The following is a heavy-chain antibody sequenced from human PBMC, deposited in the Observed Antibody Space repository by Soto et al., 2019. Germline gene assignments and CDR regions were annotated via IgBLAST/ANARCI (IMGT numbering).Heavy chain of an antibody. V-gene: IGHV3-74*03. J-gene: IGHJ4*02. D-gene: IGHD3-10*01. CDR3: ARGGSGTFDY. CDR1: GFAFSSYT. CDR2: IYNDGSDT. Sequence: GGSLRLSCAASGFAFSSYTIYWVRQAPGKGLVCVSRIYNDGSDTTYADFVKGRFTISRDNAKNMVYLQMNSLRAEDTAVYFCARGGSGTFDYWGPGTLVTVSS.